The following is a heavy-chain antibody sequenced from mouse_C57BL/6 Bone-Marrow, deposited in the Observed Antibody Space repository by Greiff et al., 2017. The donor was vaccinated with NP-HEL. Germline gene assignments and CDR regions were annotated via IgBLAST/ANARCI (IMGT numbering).Heavy chain of an antibody. J-gene: IGHJ1*03. D-gene: IGHD2-3*01. CDR2: ISSGGSYT. V-gene: IGHV5-6*01. CDR3: AGHKGVYVGYYGGYCDV. Sequence: EVKVVESGGDLVKPGGSLKLSCAASGFTFSSYGMSWVRQTPDKRLEWVATISSGGSYTYYPDSVKGRYTLTRDNAKNTQYLQMSSLKSEDTAMYYCAGHKGVYVGYYGGYCDVWGTGTTVTVSS. CDR1: GFTFSSYG.